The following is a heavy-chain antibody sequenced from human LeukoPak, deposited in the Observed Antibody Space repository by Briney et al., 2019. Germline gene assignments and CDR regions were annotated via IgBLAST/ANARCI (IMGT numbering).Heavy chain of an antibody. CDR1: GGSISSGSYC. CDR2: IYTSGST. Sequence: SETLSLTCTVSGGSISSGSYCWSWIRQPAGKGLEWIGRIYTSGSTKYNPSLKSRVTISIDTSKNQFSLKLSSVTATDTAVYYCARDGYRSGWAFDPWGQGTLVTVSS. D-gene: IGHD6-19*01. J-gene: IGHJ5*02. CDR3: ARDGYRSGWAFDP. V-gene: IGHV4-61*02.